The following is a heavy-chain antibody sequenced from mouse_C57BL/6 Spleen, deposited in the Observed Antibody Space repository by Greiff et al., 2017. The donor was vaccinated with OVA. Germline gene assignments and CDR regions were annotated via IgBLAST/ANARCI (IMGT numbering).Heavy chain of an antibody. V-gene: IGHV3-6*01. Sequence: EVQVVESGPGLVKPSQSLSLTCSVTGYSITSGYYWNWIRQFPGNKLEWMGYISYDGSNNYNPSLKNRISITRDTSKNQFFLKLNSVTTEDTATYDCARDITTVVAPFDVWGTGTTVTVSS. CDR1: GYSITSGYY. D-gene: IGHD1-1*01. CDR3: ARDITTVVAPFDV. CDR2: ISYDGSN. J-gene: IGHJ1*03.